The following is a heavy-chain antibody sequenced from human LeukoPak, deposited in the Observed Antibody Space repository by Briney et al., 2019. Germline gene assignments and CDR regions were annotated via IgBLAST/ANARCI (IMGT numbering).Heavy chain of an antibody. Sequence: GESLKISCKGSGNSFTNYWIAWVRQMPGKGLEWLGIIYPGDSDTRYRPSFQGQVTISVDKSISTAYLQRSSLKASDTAMYYCARLGSGSYYYFDYWGQGTLVTVSS. CDR2: IYPGDSDT. V-gene: IGHV5-51*01. CDR1: GNSFTNYW. CDR3: ARLGSGSYYYFDY. J-gene: IGHJ4*02. D-gene: IGHD1-26*01.